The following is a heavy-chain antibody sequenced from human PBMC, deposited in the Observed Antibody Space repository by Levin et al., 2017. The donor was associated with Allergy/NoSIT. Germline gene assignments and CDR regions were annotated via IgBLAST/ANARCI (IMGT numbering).Heavy chain of an antibody. Sequence: GGSLRLSCAASGFTFSNYWMSWVRQAPGKGLEWVANINEDGSEKNCADSVKGRFTISRDNVKNSLYLQMNSLRAEDTAVYYCARGGFYYGHWGQGILVTVSS. V-gene: IGHV3-7*01. J-gene: IGHJ4*02. CDR2: INEDGSEK. CDR1: GFTFSNYW. D-gene: IGHD3-10*01. CDR3: ARGGFYYGH.